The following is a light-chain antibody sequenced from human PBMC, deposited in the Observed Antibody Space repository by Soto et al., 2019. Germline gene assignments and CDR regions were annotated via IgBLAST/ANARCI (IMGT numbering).Light chain of an antibody. J-gene: IGKJ1*01. Sequence: DIQMTQSHSTLSAFVGDRVTITCRASQSISSWLAWYQQKPGKAPKLLVYQASTLESGVPLRFSSSGSGTEFTLTINSLQSDDFATYYCQQYDSYSWTFGQGTKVDIK. V-gene: IGKV1-5*03. CDR1: QSISSW. CDR3: QQYDSYSWT. CDR2: QAS.